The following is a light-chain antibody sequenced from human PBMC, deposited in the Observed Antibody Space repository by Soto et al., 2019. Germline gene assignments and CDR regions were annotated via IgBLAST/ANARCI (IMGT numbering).Light chain of an antibody. Sequence: SALTQPHSVSGSPGQSVTISCTGTSVDVGAYDFVSWYQQHPGKAPKLLIYVVSGRPSGVPDRLSGSKSGNAASLTISGLQAEDEADYYCSSFTTSHTYIFGTGTKVTVL. CDR1: SVDVGAYDF. CDR3: SSFTTSHTYI. V-gene: IGLV2-11*01. CDR2: VVS. J-gene: IGLJ1*01.